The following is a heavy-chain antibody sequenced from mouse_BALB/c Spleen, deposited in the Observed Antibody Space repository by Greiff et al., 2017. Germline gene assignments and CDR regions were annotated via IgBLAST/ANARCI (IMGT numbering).Heavy chain of an antibody. CDR1: GFTFSSYG. J-gene: IGHJ1*01. V-gene: IGHV5-6*01. CDR3: ARPPYYGSSYWYFDV. Sequence: EVQVVESGGDLVKPGGSLKLSCAASGFTFSSYGMSWVRQTPDKRLEWVATISSGGSYTYYPDSVKGRFTISRDNAKNTLYLQMSSLKSEDTAMYYCARPPYYGSSYWYFDVWGAGTTVTVSS. CDR2: ISSGGSYT. D-gene: IGHD1-1*01.